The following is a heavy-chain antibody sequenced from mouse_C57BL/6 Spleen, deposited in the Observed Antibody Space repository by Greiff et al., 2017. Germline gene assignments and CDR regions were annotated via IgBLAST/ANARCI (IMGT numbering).Heavy chain of an antibody. CDR1: GYSITSGYY. J-gene: IGHJ4*01. V-gene: IGHV3-6*01. D-gene: IGHD2-1*01. CDR3: AIDGNYVGYYAMDY. CDR2: ISYDGSN. Sequence: EVQLQESGPGLVKPSQSLSLTCSVTGYSITSGYYWNWIRQFPGNKLEWMGYISYDGSNNYNPSLKNRISITRDTSKNQFFLKLNSVTTEDTATYYCAIDGNYVGYYAMDYWGQGTSVTVSS.